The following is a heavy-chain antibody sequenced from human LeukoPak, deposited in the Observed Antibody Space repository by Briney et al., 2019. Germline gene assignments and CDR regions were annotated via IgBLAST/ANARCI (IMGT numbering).Heavy chain of an antibody. CDR1: GFTFSSYW. Sequence: GGSLRLSCAASGFTFSSYWMSWVRQAPGKGLEWVANIKADGSESHFVDSLRGRFTISRDNAQNSLYLQLNSLRAEDTAVYYCARDLNWETYWGQGTLVSVSS. CDR3: ARDLNWETY. CDR2: IKADGSES. V-gene: IGHV3-7*01. D-gene: IGHD7-27*01. J-gene: IGHJ4*02.